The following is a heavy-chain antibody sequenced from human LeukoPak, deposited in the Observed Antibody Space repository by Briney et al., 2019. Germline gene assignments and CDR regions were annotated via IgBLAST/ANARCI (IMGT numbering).Heavy chain of an antibody. D-gene: IGHD4-17*01. V-gene: IGHV3-49*04. CDR3: ARARDGDYCFDY. CDR2: IRSKAYGGTS. J-gene: IGHJ4*02. CDR1: GFSFSDYG. Sequence: GGSLRLSCTASGFSFSDYGMSWVRQAPGKGLEWIGFIRSKAYGGTSEYAASVKGRFTISRDDSKNSLYLQMNSLKTEDTAVYYCARARDGDYCFDYWGQGTLVAVSS.